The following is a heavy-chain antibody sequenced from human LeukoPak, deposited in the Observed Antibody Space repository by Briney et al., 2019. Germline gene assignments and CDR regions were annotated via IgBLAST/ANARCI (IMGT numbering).Heavy chain of an antibody. D-gene: IGHD6-19*01. Sequence: SVKVSCKASGGTFSSYAISWVRQAPGQGLEWMGGIIPIFGTANYAQKFQGRVTITADESTSTAYMELSSLRSEDTAVYYCARGIAVAGTEEGDYWGQGTLVIVSS. CDR3: ARGIAVAGTEEGDY. J-gene: IGHJ4*02. V-gene: IGHV1-69*13. CDR1: GGTFSSYA. CDR2: IIPIFGTA.